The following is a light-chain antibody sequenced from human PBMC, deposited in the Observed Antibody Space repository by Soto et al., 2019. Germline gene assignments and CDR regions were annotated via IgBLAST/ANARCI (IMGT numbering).Light chain of an antibody. CDR1: QNINSW. CDR3: QQYNVYSWT. J-gene: IGKJ1*01. Sequence: IHMTQSPSTLSASLGDSLTLTCRASQNINSWLAWYQQKPGKAPKLLIYEASSLEKGVPARFGGSGSGTEFTLTISSLQPDDFATYYCQQYNVYSWTFGQGTKVDIK. CDR2: EAS. V-gene: IGKV1-5*03.